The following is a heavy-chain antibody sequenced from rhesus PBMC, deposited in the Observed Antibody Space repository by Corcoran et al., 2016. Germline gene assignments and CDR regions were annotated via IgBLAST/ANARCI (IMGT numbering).Heavy chain of an antibody. J-gene: IGHJ4*01. V-gene: IGHV4-173*01. Sequence: LQLQESGPGLVKPSEPLSLTCAVSGGSISSNYWSWIRQPPGKGPDWIGRISGSGGSTDYNPSLKSRVTISTDTSKNQFSLKLSSVTAADPAVYYCASLYYYSGSYYYAADYWGQGVLVTVSS. D-gene: IGHD3-16*01. CDR2: ISGSGGST. CDR3: ASLYYYSGSYYYAADY. CDR1: GGSISSNY.